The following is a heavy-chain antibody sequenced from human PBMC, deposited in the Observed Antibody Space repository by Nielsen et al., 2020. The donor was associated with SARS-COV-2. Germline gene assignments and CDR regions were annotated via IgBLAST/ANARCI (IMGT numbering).Heavy chain of an antibody. CDR1: GFTFNIYG. D-gene: IGHD5-12*01. CDR2: ISGSAYST. Sequence: GGSLRLSCAASGFTFNIYGMSWVRQAPGKGLEWVSSISGSAYSTYYTGSVRGRFTISRDNSKNTLSLQMNSLRAEDTAVYYCATENVDKRDYGLDVWGQGTTVTVSS. V-gene: IGHV3-23*01. J-gene: IGHJ6*02. CDR3: ATENVDKRDYGLDV.